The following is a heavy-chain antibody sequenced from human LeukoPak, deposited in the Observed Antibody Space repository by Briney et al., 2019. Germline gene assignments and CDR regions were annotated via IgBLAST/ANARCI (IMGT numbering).Heavy chain of an antibody. J-gene: IGHJ4*02. CDR1: GFTFSSYW. CDR2: ISSDGSST. V-gene: IGHV3-74*01. Sequence: QPGGSLRLSCAASGFTFSSYWMHWVRQAPGKGLGGVSRISSDGSSTSYADSVKGRFTISRDNAKNTLYLQMNRLRAEDTAVYYCAIALPPSINTPWKWGQGTLVTVSS. CDR3: AIALPPSINTPWK. D-gene: IGHD3-3*02.